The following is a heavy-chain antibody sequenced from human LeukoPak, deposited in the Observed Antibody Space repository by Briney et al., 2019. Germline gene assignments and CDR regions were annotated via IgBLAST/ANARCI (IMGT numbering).Heavy chain of an antibody. V-gene: IGHV3-30*02. CDR3: AKNGFDY. CDR2: IRYDGSNK. Sequence: PGGSLRLSCAASGFTFSSYAINWVRQAPGKGLEWVAFIRYDGSNKYYADSVKGRFTISRDNSKDTLYLQMNGLRAEDTAVYYCAKNGFDYWGQGILVTVSS. J-gene: IGHJ4*02. D-gene: IGHD2-8*01. CDR1: GFTFSSYA.